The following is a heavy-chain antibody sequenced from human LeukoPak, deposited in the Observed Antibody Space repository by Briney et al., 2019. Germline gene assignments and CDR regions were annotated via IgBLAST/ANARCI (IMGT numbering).Heavy chain of an antibody. CDR2: IYYSGST. V-gene: IGHV4-59*01. CDR3: ARSAQWLVLL. D-gene: IGHD6-19*01. CDR1: GGSICSYY. J-gene: IGHJ4*02. Sequence: SETLSLTCTVSGGSICSYYWSWIRQPPGKGLEWIGYIYYSGSTNYNPSLKSRVTISVDTSKNQFSLKLSSVTAADTAVYYCARSAQWLVLLWGQGTLVTVSS.